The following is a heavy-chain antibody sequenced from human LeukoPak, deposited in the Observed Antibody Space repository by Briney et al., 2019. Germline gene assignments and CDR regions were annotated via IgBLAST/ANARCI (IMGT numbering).Heavy chain of an antibody. J-gene: IGHJ4*02. CDR3: ARAGSHWHYVY. V-gene: IGHV3-7*01. CDR2: IKQDGSER. D-gene: IGHD3-10*01. Sequence: GRSLRLSCAASGFTFSSYGMHWVRQSPTKGLEWVANIKQDGSERYYVDSVKGRFTISRDNAKNSLSLQMNNLRVEDTAVYYCARAGSHWHYVYWGQGTVVTVSS. CDR1: GFTFSSYG.